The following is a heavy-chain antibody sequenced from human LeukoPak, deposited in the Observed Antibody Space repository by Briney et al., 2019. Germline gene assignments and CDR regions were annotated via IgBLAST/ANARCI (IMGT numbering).Heavy chain of an antibody. CDR3: ASIPLGEMATEAFDI. CDR2: IYSGGST. V-gene: IGHV3-53*01. Sequence: PGGSLRLSCAASGFTVSSNYMSWVRQAPGKGLEWVSVIYSGGSTYYADSAKCRFTISTDNSKNTLYLQMNRLRAEDTSVYYCASIPLGEMATEAFDIWGQGTMVTVSS. J-gene: IGHJ3*02. D-gene: IGHD5-24*01. CDR1: GFTVSSNY.